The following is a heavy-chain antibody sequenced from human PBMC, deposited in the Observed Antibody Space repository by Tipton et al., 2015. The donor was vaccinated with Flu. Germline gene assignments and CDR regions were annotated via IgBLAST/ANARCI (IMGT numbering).Heavy chain of an antibody. CDR3: ARGDYGDYDHEADAFDI. CDR1: GDSIGSDYY. Sequence: TLSLTCSVSGDSIGSDYYWGWIRQPPGKGLEWLGNIHRSGNTYYNSSLKSRVTISIDRSKNQFSLTLTSVTAADAAMYYCARGDYGDYDHEADAFDIWGQGTLVSVSA. J-gene: IGHJ3*02. CDR2: IHRSGNT. V-gene: IGHV4-38-2*02. D-gene: IGHD4-17*01.